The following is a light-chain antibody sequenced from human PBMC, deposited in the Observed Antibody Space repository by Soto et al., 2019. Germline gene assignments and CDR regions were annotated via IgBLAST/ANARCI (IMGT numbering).Light chain of an antibody. CDR1: SSDVGGYNY. J-gene: IGLJ1*01. CDR3: SPYTSPSL. Sequence: QSALPQPASVSGSPGQSITVSCTGTSSDVGGYNYVSWYQQHPGKAPKLMIYEVSNRPSGVSNRFSGSKSGNTASLTSSGLQADDEADDYCSPYTSPSLFGTGTNGTVL. V-gene: IGLV2-14*01. CDR2: EVS.